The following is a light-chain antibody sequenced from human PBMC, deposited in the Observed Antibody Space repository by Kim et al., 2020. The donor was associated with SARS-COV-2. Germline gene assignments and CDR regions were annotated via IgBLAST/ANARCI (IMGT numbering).Light chain of an antibody. V-gene: IGLV4-69*01. CDR3: QAWGTGIGV. CDR2: VNSDGSH. CDR1: SGHSNYA. Sequence: ASIKLTCTLSSGHSNYAIAWLQQRPEMVPRYLMKVNSDGSHNRGDGIPDRFSGSSSGPERYLTISGLQSEDESDYYCQAWGTGIGVFGSGTKVTVL. J-gene: IGLJ1*01.